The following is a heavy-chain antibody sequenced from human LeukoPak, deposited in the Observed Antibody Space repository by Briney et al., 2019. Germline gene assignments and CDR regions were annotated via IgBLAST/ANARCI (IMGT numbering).Heavy chain of an antibody. CDR1: GGSISSSSYY. CDR3: ARETRSGGSLLRGNWFDP. D-gene: IGHD2-15*01. J-gene: IGHJ5*02. V-gene: IGHV4-39*07. Sequence: SETLSLTCTVSGGSISSSSYYWDWIRQPPGKGLEWIGSIYYSGSTYYNPSLKSRVTISVDTSKNQFSLKLSSVTAADTAVYYCARETRSGGSLLRGNWFDPWGQGTLVTVSS. CDR2: IYYSGST.